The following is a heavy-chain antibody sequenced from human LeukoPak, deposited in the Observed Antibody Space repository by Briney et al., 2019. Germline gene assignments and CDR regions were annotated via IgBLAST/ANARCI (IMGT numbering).Heavy chain of an antibody. Sequence: GGSLRLSCEASGFTFRNYAMTWVRRAPGKGLEWVSAISDTTGKTYYADSVKGRFTVSRDNSKNTLYLEMNSLRAEDTAVYYCAQGDSYYDFLLSVWGQGTMVTVSS. J-gene: IGHJ3*01. V-gene: IGHV3-23*01. CDR2: ISDTTGKT. D-gene: IGHD3-3*01. CDR1: GFTFRNYA. CDR3: AQGDSYYDFLLSV.